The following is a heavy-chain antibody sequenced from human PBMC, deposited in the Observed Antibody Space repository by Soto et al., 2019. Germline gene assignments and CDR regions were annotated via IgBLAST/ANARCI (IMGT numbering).Heavy chain of an antibody. CDR1: GFTFDDYA. CDR3: AKGYGDIVVVVAATAFDI. Sequence: GGSLRLSCAASGFTFDDYAMHWVRQAPGKGLEWVSLISGDGGSTYYADSVKGRFTISRDNSKNSLYLQMNSLRTEDTALYDCAKGYGDIVVVVAATAFDIWGQGTMVTVSS. CDR2: ISGDGGST. V-gene: IGHV3-43*02. D-gene: IGHD2-15*01. J-gene: IGHJ3*02.